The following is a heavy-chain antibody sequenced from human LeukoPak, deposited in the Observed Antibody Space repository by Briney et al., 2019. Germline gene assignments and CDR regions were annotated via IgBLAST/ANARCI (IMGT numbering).Heavy chain of an antibody. V-gene: IGHV5-51*01. Sequence: GESLKISCKGSGYSFTTYWIGWVRQMPGKGLEWMGIIYPGDSDTRYSPSFQGQVTISVDKSTTTAYLQWSSLKASDTAMYYCTTGSYNYYFDHWGQGTLVTVSS. D-gene: IGHD3-10*01. J-gene: IGHJ4*02. CDR2: IYPGDSDT. CDR1: GYSFTTYW. CDR3: TTGSYNYYFDH.